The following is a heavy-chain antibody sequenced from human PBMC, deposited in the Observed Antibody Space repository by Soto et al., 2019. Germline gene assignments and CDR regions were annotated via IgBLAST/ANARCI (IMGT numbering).Heavy chain of an antibody. CDR1: GYTFTGYY. Sequence: ASVKVSCKASGYTFTGYYMHWVRQAPGQGLEWMGWINPNSGGTNYAQKFQGRVTMTRDTSISTAYMELSRLRSDDTAVYYCARETLSEEYSSSSSGLYNWFDPWGQGTLVTVSS. V-gene: IGHV1-2*02. CDR2: INPNSGGT. D-gene: IGHD6-6*01. J-gene: IGHJ5*02. CDR3: ARETLSEEYSSSSSGLYNWFDP.